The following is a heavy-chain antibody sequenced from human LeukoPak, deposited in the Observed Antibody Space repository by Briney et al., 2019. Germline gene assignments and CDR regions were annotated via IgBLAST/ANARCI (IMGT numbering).Heavy chain of an antibody. J-gene: IGHJ3*02. CDR1: RGTFSSYA. V-gene: IGHV1-69*05. Sequence: ASVKVSCKASRGTFSSYAISWVRQAPGQGLEWMGRIIPIFGTANYAQKFQGRVTITTDESTSTAYMELSSLRSEDTAVYYCARGETWGPNDAFDIWGQGTMVTVSS. D-gene: IGHD3-16*01. CDR3: ARGETWGPNDAFDI. CDR2: IIPIFGTA.